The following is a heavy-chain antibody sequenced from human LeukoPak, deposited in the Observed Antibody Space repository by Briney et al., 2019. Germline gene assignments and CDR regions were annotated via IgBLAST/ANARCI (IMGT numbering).Heavy chain of an antibody. Sequence: EASVKVSCKASGFTFTSSAVQWVRQARGQRLEWIGWIVVGSGNTNYAQKFQERVTITRDMSTSTAYMELSSLRSEDTAVYYCAAGRPQGTMIVVEVAFDIWGQGTMVTVSS. CDR1: GFTFTSSA. J-gene: IGHJ3*02. CDR2: IVVGSGNT. V-gene: IGHV1-58*01. CDR3: AAGRPQGTMIVVEVAFDI. D-gene: IGHD3-22*01.